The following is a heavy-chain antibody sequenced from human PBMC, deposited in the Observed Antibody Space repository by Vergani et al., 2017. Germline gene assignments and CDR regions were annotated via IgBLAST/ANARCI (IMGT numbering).Heavy chain of an antibody. V-gene: IGHV3-73*01. CDR2: IRSKANSYAT. Sequence: EVQLVESGGGLVQPGGSLKLSCAASGFTFSGSAMHWVRQASGKGLEWVGRIRSKANSYATAYAASVKGRFTISRDDSKNTAYLQMNSLKTEETAVYYCTREAYSSSWLDAFDIWGQGTMVTVSS. D-gene: IGHD6-13*01. CDR3: TREAYSSSWLDAFDI. CDR1: GFTFSGSA. J-gene: IGHJ3*02.